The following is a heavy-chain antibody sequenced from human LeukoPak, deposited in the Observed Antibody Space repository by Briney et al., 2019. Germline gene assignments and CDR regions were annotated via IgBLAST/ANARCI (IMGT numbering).Heavy chain of an antibody. D-gene: IGHD3-22*01. CDR1: GYTFTSYG. Sequence: SVKVSCKASGYTFTSYGLYWVRQAPGQGLEWMGRIIPILGIANYAQKFQGRVTITADKSTSTAYMELSSLRSEDTAVYYCARAGIIMIVVEGNWFDPWGQGTLVTVSS. V-gene: IGHV1-69*04. CDR2: IIPILGIA. J-gene: IGHJ5*02. CDR3: ARAGIIMIVVEGNWFDP.